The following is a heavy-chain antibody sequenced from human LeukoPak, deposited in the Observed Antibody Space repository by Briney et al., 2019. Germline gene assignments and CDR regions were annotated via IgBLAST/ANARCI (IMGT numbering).Heavy chain of an antibody. Sequence: GGSLRLSCAASGITFSSHAMSWVRQAPGKGLEWVSLIGGSGGHTYYGDSVKGRFTISRDNSTNRLYLQMNSLRPEGTAVYYCAKGGAATMRDGYNYYYYYMEVWGRGTTVTVSS. V-gene: IGHV3-23*01. D-gene: IGHD5-24*01. CDR2: IGGSGGHT. CDR3: AKGGAATMRDGYNYYYYYMEV. J-gene: IGHJ6*03. CDR1: GITFSSHA.